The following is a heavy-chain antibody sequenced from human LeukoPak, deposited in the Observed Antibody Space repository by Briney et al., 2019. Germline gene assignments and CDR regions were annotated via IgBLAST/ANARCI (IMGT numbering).Heavy chain of an antibody. J-gene: IGHJ1*01. Sequence: GGSLRLSCAASGFTFSSYAMSWVRQAPGKGLEWVSAISGSGGSTYYADSVKGRFTISRDNSKNTLYLQMNSLRAEDTAVYYCAKIINPGWHPEYFQHWGQGTLVTVSS. CDR1: GFTFSSYA. CDR3: AKIINPGWHPEYFQH. CDR2: ISGSGGST. V-gene: IGHV3-23*01. D-gene: IGHD6-19*01.